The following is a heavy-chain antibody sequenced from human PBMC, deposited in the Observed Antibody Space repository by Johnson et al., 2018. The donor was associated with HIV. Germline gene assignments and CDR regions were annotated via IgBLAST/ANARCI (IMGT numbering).Heavy chain of an antibody. CDR3: ARLGLTDAFDI. CDR2: ISGSDHST. Sequence: VQPVESGGGLVQPGGSLRLSCGASAFTLSRNDITWVRQAPGKGLEWVSPISGSDHSTYYADSVRGRFTISRDNSKNTLYLQMNSLRAEDTAVYYCARLGLTDAFDIWGQGTMVTVSP. CDR1: AFTLSRND. V-gene: IGHV3-23*04. J-gene: IGHJ3*02. D-gene: IGHD2-8*01.